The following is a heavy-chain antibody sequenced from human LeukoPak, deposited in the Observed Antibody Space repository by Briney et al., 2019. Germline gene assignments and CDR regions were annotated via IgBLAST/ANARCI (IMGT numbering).Heavy chain of an antibody. CDR1: GFTFSSYA. Sequence: GGSLRLSCAASGFTFSSYAMSWVRDAPGKGLEWVSAISGSGGSTYYADSVKGRFTISRDNSKNTLYLQMNSLRAEDTAVYYCAKDRDRGNYYDSSGYPILDAFDIWGQGTMVTVSS. D-gene: IGHD3-22*01. J-gene: IGHJ3*02. V-gene: IGHV3-23*01. CDR2: ISGSGGST. CDR3: AKDRDRGNYYDSSGYPILDAFDI.